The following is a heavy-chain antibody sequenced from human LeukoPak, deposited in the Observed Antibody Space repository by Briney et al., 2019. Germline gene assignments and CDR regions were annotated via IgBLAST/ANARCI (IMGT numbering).Heavy chain of an antibody. V-gene: IGHV4-59*08. CDR2: IYYSGST. Sequence: PSETLSLTCTVSGGSISSYYWSWIRQPPGKGLKWIGYIYYSGSTNYNPSLKSRVTMSVDTSKNQFSLELSSVTAADTAVYYCARQISSSWSYYFDYWGQGTLVTVSS. J-gene: IGHJ4*02. CDR3: ARQISSSWSYYFDY. CDR1: GGSISSYY. D-gene: IGHD6-13*01.